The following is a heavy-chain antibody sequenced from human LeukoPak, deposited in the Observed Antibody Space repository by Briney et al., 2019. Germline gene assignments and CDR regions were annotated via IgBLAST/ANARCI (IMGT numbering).Heavy chain of an antibody. V-gene: IGHV3-23*01. CDR3: SKLDDSSGDYYY. CDR2: IGSGGTT. Sequence: GGSLRLSCTASVFTFSIPGVSWVRQAPGKGLEWVSGIGSGGTTYYTDSVKGRFTISRDNSKNTLYLQMNSLRGDDTAVYYCSKLDDSSGDYYYWGQGTLVTVSS. CDR1: VFTFSIPG. D-gene: IGHD3-22*01. J-gene: IGHJ4*02.